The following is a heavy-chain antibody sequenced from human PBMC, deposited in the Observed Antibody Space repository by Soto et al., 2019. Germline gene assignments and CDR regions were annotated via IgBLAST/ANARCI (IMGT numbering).Heavy chain of an antibody. Sequence: QVQLQESGPGLVKPSQTLSLTCTVSGGSISSGGYYWSWIRQHPGKGLEWIGYIYYSGSTYYNPSLKSRVTISIDTSKSQFSLKLTSVTAADTAVYYCASGLLSPDGPTRLRYFDYWGQGTLVTVSS. CDR1: GGSISSGGYY. D-gene: IGHD3-10*01. J-gene: IGHJ4*02. CDR3: ASGLLSPDGPTRLRYFDY. V-gene: IGHV4-31*03. CDR2: IYYSGST.